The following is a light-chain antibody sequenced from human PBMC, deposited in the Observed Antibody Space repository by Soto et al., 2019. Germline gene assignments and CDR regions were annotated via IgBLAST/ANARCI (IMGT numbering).Light chain of an antibody. CDR3: QQRSNWPPYT. V-gene: IGKV3-11*01. CDR1: QSVSSY. Sequence: EIVLTQSPATLSLSPGEKATLSCRASQSVSSYLAWYQQKPGQAPRLLIYDASNRSTGIPARFSGSGSGTELTLTISSLVPEDFAVYYCQQRSNWPPYTFGQGTTLEIK. CDR2: DAS. J-gene: IGKJ2*01.